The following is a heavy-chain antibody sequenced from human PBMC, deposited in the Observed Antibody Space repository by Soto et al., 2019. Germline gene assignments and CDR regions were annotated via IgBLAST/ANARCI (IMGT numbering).Heavy chain of an antibody. CDR1: GYAFTTYG. D-gene: IGHD3-10*01. Sequence: QVPLVQSGAEVKKPGASVKVSCKGSGYAFTTYGITWVRQAPGQVLEWMGWISAHNGNTNYAQKLQGRVTVTRDTSTSTAYMELRSLRSDATAVYYCARGRYGEYWGQGALVTVSS. J-gene: IGHJ4*02. V-gene: IGHV1-18*01. CDR3: ARGRYGEY. CDR2: ISAHNGNT.